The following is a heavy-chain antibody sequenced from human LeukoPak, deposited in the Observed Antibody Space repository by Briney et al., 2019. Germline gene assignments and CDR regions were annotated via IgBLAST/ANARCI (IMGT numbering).Heavy chain of an antibody. D-gene: IGHD3-22*01. CDR3: AKRDDSGGNLVDL. V-gene: IGHV4-39*02. CDR1: GGPIRSGSHY. CDR2: IYYSGST. Sequence: SETLSLTCTVSGGPIRSGSHYWAWIRPPPGKGLEWIGSIYYSGSTYYNPSLENRVTISIDTSKNHFSLKLSSLSAADTSVYYCAKRDDSGGNLVDLWGQGTLVTVS. J-gene: IGHJ4*02.